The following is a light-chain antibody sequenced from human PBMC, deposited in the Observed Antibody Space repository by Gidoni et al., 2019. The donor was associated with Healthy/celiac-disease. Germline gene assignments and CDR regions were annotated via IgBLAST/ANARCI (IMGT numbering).Light chain of an antibody. Sequence: IQMTQSPSTLSASVAASVTITCRASQSISSWLAWYQQKPGKAPTLLIYDASSVESGVPSRFSGSGSGTEFTLTISSLQPDDFATYYCQQYNSYSPTFGQGTKVEIK. CDR2: DAS. V-gene: IGKV1-5*03. J-gene: IGKJ1*01. CDR3: QQYNSYSPT. CDR1: QSISSW.